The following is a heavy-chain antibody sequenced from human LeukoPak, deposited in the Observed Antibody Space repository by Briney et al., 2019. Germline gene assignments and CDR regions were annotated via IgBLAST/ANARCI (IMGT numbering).Heavy chain of an antibody. Sequence: SETLSLTCTVSGYSISSGYYWGWIRQPPGKGLEWIGSIYHSGSTYYNPSLKSRVTISVDTFKNQFSLKLSSVTAADTAVYYCARDSGRFLEWLLFGGWFDPWGQGTLVTVSS. CDR1: GYSISSGYY. CDR2: IYHSGST. CDR3: ARDSGRFLEWLLFGGWFDP. D-gene: IGHD3-3*01. V-gene: IGHV4-38-2*02. J-gene: IGHJ5*02.